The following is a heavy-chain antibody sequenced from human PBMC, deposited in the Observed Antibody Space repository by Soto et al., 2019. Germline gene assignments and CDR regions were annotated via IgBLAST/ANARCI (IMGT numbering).Heavy chain of an antibody. D-gene: IGHD3-22*01. V-gene: IGHV1-69*13. Sequence: SVKVSCKASGGTFSSYAISWVRQAPGQGLEWMGGIIPIFGTANYAQKFQGRVTITADESTSTAYMELSSLRSEDTAAYYCARGGGGTMIVVVPGYFDYWGQGTLVTVSS. J-gene: IGHJ4*02. CDR3: ARGGGGTMIVVVPGYFDY. CDR1: GGTFSSYA. CDR2: IIPIFGTA.